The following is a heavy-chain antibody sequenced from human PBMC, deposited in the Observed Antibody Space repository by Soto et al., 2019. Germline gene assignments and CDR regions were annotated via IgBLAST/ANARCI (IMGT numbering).Heavy chain of an antibody. Sequence: GGSLRLSCSASGFTFSSYAMHWVRQAPGKGLEYVSAISSNGGSTYYADSVKGRFTISRDNSKNTLYLQMSSLRAEDTAVYYCVKHIAEAGTTYYGMDVWGQGSTVTVSS. CDR1: GFTFSSYA. CDR3: VKHIAEAGTTYYGMDV. V-gene: IGHV3-64D*06. D-gene: IGHD6-13*01. CDR2: ISSNGGST. J-gene: IGHJ6*02.